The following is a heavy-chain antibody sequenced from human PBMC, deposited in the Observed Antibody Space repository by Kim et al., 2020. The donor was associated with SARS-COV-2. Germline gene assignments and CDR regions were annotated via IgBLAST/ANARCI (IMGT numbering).Heavy chain of an antibody. Sequence: GSLRLSCAASGFTFSNYYMTWVRQAPGKGLEWVANIRQDGSAKFYVDSVKGRFTISRDSAKSSVYLQMNSLRGEDTAVYYCARWGYSSGWYIDYWGQGTLVTVSS. J-gene: IGHJ4*02. CDR2: IRQDGSAK. CDR1: GFTFSNYY. D-gene: IGHD6-19*01. CDR3: ARWGYSSGWYIDY. V-gene: IGHV3-7*01.